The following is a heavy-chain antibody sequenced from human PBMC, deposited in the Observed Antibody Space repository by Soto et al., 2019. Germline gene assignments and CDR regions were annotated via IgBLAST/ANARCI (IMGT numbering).Heavy chain of an antibody. CDR3: AKDAALVTKVTTWEGFSDY. Sequence: QVQLVESGGGVVQPGRSLRLSCAASGFTFSSYGMHWVRQAPGKGLEWVAVISYDGSNKYYADSVKGRFTISRDNSKNTLYLQMNSLRADDTAVYYCAKDAALVTKVTTWEGFSDYWGHGTLVTVSS. V-gene: IGHV3-30*18. CDR1: GFTFSSYG. D-gene: IGHD4-17*01. CDR2: ISYDGSNK. J-gene: IGHJ4*01.